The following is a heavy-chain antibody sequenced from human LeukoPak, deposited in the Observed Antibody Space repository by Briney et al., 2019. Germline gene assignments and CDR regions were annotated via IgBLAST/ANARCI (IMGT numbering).Heavy chain of an antibody. CDR1: GYTFTSHD. Sequence: GASVKVSCKASGYTFTSHDINWVRQATGQGLEWMGWMNPNSGNTGYAQKFQGRVTITGNTSIGTAYMELSSLRSEDTAVYYCARDYCSSTSCYKRTFNYWGQGTLVTVSS. CDR3: ARDYCSSTSCYKRTFNY. V-gene: IGHV1-8*03. J-gene: IGHJ4*02. D-gene: IGHD2-2*02. CDR2: MNPNSGNT.